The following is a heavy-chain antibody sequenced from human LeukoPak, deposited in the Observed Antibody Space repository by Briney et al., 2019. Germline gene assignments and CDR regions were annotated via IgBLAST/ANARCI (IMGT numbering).Heavy chain of an antibody. CDR3: ARVRGSGSYYHRGYFDY. CDR2: INHSGST. D-gene: IGHD3-10*01. V-gene: IGHV4-34*01. CDR1: GGSFSGYY. Sequence: SETLSLTCAVYGGSFSGYYWSWIRQPPGKGLEWIGEINHSGSTNYNPSLKSRVTISVDTSKNQFSLKLSSVTAADTAVYYCARVRGSGSYYHRGYFDYWGQGTLVTVSS. J-gene: IGHJ4*02.